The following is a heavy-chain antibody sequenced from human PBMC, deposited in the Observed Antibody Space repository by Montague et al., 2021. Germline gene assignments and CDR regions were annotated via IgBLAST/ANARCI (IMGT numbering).Heavy chain of an antibody. CDR3: AIVDDHGHSDY. CDR1: GGSISGY. D-gene: IGHD1-1*01. V-gene: IGHV4-59*12. Sequence: SETLSLTCTVSGGSISGYWCWIRQPPGKGLEWLGYIYYTGTTKYNPSHRSRVTISVDTSKNQFSLTLSSVTAADTAVYYCAIVDDHGHSDYWGQGTLVTVSS. J-gene: IGHJ4*02. CDR2: IYYTGTT.